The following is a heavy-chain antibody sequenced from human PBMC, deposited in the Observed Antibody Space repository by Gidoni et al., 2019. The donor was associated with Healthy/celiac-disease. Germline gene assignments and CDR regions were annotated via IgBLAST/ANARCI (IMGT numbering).Heavy chain of an antibody. J-gene: IGHJ3*02. CDR3: ARPQTLEGWFGDPKRDAFDI. CDR1: GGSISSSSYY. D-gene: IGHD3-10*01. V-gene: IGHV4-39*01. Sequence: ESGPGLVKPSETLSLTCTVSGGSISSSSYYWGWIRQPPGKGLEWIGGIYYSGSTYYNPSLKSRVTISVDTSKNQFSLKLSSVTAADTAVYYCARPQTLEGWFGDPKRDAFDICGQGTMVTVSS. CDR2: IYYSGST.